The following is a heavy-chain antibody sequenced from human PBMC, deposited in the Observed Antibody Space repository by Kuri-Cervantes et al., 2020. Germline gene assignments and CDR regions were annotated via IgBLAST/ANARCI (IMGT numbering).Heavy chain of an antibody. Sequence: GSLRLSCTVSGGSISSYYWSWIRQPAGKGLEWIGYIYYSGSTNYNPSLKSRVTISVDTSKNQFSLKLSSVTAADTAVYYCARDWVGGSFDIWGQGTMVTVSS. CDR2: IYYSGST. V-gene: IGHV4-59*01. CDR1: GGSISSYY. D-gene: IGHD5-12*01. J-gene: IGHJ3*02. CDR3: ARDWVGGSFDI.